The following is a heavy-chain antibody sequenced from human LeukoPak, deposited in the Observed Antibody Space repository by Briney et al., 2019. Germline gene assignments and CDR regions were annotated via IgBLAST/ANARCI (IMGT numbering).Heavy chain of an antibody. V-gene: IGHV5-51*01. Sequence: GESLKISCKGSGYIFTSYLIGWVRQMPGKGPEWMGIIYPGDSDTRYSPSFQGQVTISADKSISTAYLQWSSLKASDTAVYYCARPGERSRRDWNLDQWGQGTLVTVSS. CDR2: IYPGDSDT. J-gene: IGHJ4*02. CDR1: GYIFTSYL. CDR3: ARPGERSRRDWNLDQ. D-gene: IGHD1-1*01.